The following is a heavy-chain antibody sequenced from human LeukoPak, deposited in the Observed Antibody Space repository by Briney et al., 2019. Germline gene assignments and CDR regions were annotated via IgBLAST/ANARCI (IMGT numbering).Heavy chain of an antibody. CDR2: INSDGSST. Sequence: GGSLRLSCAASGLTFNSYEIHWVRQAPGKGLVWVSRINSDGSSTTYADSVRGRFTISRDNAKNTLCLQMNSLRAEDTAVYYCASTVGPNYFDSWGQGTLVTVSS. CDR3: ASTVGPNYFDS. CDR1: GLTFNSYE. J-gene: IGHJ4*02. V-gene: IGHV3-74*01.